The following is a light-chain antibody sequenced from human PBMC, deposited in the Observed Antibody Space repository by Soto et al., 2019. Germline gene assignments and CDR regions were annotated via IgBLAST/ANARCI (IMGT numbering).Light chain of an antibody. J-gene: IGLJ1*01. Sequence: QSALTQPASVSGSPGQSITISCTGASSDVGDYDYVSWYQHHPAKGPKLMIYEVSNRPSGLSDRFSGSKSGNTASLTISGLQAEDEADYYCSSYTASNTLVFGSGTKLTVL. CDR3: SSYTASNTLV. CDR2: EVS. CDR1: SSDVGDYDY. V-gene: IGLV2-14*01.